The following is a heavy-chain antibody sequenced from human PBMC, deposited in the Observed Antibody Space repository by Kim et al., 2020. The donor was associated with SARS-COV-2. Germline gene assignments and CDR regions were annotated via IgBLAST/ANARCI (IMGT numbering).Heavy chain of an antibody. J-gene: IGHJ5*02. CDR3: ARVFSSAWTLRAWFDP. CDR1: GASISSSSC. Sequence: SETLSLTCVVSGASISSSSCWSWVRQPPGKGLEWIGEVDHSGTTSYNVSLKSRVTISVDKSKNQFSLRLNSVSAADTAVYSCARVFSSAWTLRAWFDPWG. V-gene: IGHV4-4*02. D-gene: IGHD3-22*01. CDR2: VDHSGTT.